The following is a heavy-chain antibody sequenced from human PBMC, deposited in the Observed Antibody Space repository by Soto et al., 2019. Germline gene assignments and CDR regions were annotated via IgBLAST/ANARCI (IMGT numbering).Heavy chain of an antibody. CDR2: IIPIFGTA. CDR1: GGTFSSYA. J-gene: IGHJ4*02. D-gene: IGHD4-17*01. CDR3: ATFLNYGDYDY. V-gene: IGHV1-69*13. Sequence: SVKVSCKASGGTFSSYAISWVRPAPGQGLEWMGGIIPIFGTANSAQKFQGRVTITADESTSTAYMELSSLRSEDTAVYYCATFLNYGDYDYWGQGTLVTVSS.